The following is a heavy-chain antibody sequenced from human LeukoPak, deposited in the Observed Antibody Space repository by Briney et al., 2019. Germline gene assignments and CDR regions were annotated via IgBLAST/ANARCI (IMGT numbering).Heavy chain of an antibody. D-gene: IGHD1-26*01. J-gene: IGHJ4*02. CDR3: AKGLSIVGATYDY. CDR1: GFTFSSYA. CDR2: ISGSGGST. Sequence: LPGGSLRLSCAASGFTFSSYAMSWVHQAPGKGLEWVSAISGSGGSTYYADSVKGRFTISRDNSKNTLYLQMNSLRAEDTAVYYCAKGLSIVGATYDYWGQGTLVTVSS. V-gene: IGHV3-23*01.